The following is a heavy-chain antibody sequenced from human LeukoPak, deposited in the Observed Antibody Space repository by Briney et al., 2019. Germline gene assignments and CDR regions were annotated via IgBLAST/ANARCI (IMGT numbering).Heavy chain of an antibody. CDR3: ARGGMEWLLRTDDAFDI. CDR1: GGSFSGYY. J-gene: IGHJ3*02. CDR2: INHSGST. V-gene: IGHV4-34*01. Sequence: PSETLSLTCAVYGGSFSGYYWSWIRQPPGKGLEWIGEINHSGSTNYNPSLKSRVTISVDTFKNQFSLKLSSVAAADTAVYYCARGGMEWLLRTDDAFDIWGQGIMVTVSS. D-gene: IGHD3-3*01.